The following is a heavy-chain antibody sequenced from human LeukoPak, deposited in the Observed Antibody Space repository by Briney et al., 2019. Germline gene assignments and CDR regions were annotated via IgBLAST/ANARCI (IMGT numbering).Heavy chain of an antibody. V-gene: IGHV3-23*01. Sequence: PGGSLRLSCAASGFTFSSYAMSWARQAPGKGLEWVSTISDSGGSTYYADSVKGRFTFSRDNSKNTLYLQMNSLRAEDTAVYYCARKGTTGIYYFDSWGQGSLVTVSS. J-gene: IGHJ4*02. D-gene: IGHD1-7*01. CDR2: ISDSGGST. CDR3: ARKGTTGIYYFDS. CDR1: GFTFSSYA.